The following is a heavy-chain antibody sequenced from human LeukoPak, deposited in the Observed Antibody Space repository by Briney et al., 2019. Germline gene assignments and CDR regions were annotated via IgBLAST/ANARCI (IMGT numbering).Heavy chain of an antibody. Sequence: SETLSLTCSVSGGSISSYYWSWIRQPPGKGLEWIGYIYYSGMTNYNPSLKGRVTISLDTSKNQFSLKLSSVTAADTAVYYCASAYYDDYYIEFWGQGALVTVSS. J-gene: IGHJ4*02. D-gene: IGHD4-17*01. CDR1: GGSISSYY. V-gene: IGHV4-59*01. CDR2: IYYSGMT. CDR3: ASAYYDDYYIEF.